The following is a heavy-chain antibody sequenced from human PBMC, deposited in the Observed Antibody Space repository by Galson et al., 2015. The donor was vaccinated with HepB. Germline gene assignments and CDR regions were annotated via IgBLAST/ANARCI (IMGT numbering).Heavy chain of an antibody. CDR3: ARALGGSYFYGMDV. CDR2: VYYSGVT. Sequence: ETLSLTCTVSGGSTSSSSYYWNWIRQSPGKGLEWIGSVYYSGVTYYNPSLKSRVTISVDASKNEFSLRVSSVTAADTALYYCARALGGSYFYGMDVWGQGTTVAVSS. V-gene: IGHV4-39*01. J-gene: IGHJ6*02. D-gene: IGHD3-16*02. CDR1: GGSTSSSSYY.